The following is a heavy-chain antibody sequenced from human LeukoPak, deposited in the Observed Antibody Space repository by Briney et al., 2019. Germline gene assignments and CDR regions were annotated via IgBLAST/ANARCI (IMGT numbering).Heavy chain of an antibody. CDR1: GYTFTSYD. Sequence: ASVKVSCKASGYTFTSYDINWVRQATGQGLEWMGWINPNSGGTNYAQKFQGRVTMTRDTSISTAYMELSRLRSDDTAVYYCARDYDFWSGYYNYFDYWGQGTLVTVSS. D-gene: IGHD3-3*01. CDR2: INPNSGGT. V-gene: IGHV1-2*02. J-gene: IGHJ4*02. CDR3: ARDYDFWSGYYNYFDY.